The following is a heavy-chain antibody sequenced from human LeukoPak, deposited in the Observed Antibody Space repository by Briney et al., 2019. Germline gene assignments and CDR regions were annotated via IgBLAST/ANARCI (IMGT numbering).Heavy chain of an antibody. Sequence: PSETLSLTCTVSGGSISSYYWSWIRQPPGKGPEWIGYIYYSGSTNYNPSLKSRVTISVDTSKNQFSLKLSSVTAADTAVYYCARVSLQTYYYGSGSPRWGAFDIWGQGTMVTVSS. J-gene: IGHJ3*02. V-gene: IGHV4-59*01. D-gene: IGHD3-10*01. CDR1: GGSISSYY. CDR2: IYYSGST. CDR3: ARVSLQTYYYGSGSPRWGAFDI.